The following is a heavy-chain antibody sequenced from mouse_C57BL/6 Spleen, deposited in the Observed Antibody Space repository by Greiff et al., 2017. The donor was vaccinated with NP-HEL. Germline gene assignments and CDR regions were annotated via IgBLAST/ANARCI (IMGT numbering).Heavy chain of an antibody. J-gene: IGHJ3*01. CDR1: GYTFTDYN. CDR3: ASEGYRGDAWFAY. D-gene: IGHD3-1*01. Sequence: EVQLQHSGPELVKPGASVKMSCKASGYTFTDYNMHWVKQSHGKSLEWIGYINPNNGGTSYNQKFKGKATLTVNKSSSTAYMELRSLTSEDSAVYYFASEGYRGDAWFAYWGQGTLVTVSA. V-gene: IGHV1-22*01. CDR2: INPNNGGT.